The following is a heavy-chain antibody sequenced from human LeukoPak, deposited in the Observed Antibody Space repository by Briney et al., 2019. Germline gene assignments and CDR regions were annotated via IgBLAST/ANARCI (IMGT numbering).Heavy chain of an antibody. D-gene: IGHD3-10*01. J-gene: IGHJ5*02. V-gene: IGHV1-69*13. CDR2: IIPIFGTA. CDR3: ARAYGSGSYYNGVTYNWFDP. CDR1: GGTFSSYA. Sequence: ASVKVSCKASGGTFSSYAISWVRQAPGQGLEWMGGIIPIFGTANYAQKLQGRVTITADESTSTAYMELSSLRSEDTAVYYCARAYGSGSYYNGVTYNWFDPWGQGTLVTVSS.